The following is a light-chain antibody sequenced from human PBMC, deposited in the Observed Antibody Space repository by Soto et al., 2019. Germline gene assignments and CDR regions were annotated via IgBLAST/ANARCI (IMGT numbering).Light chain of an antibody. Sequence: QSALTQSASVSGSPGQSITISCTGTSSDVGGYNHVSWYQQHPGKAPKLMIYEVSYRPSGVSNRFSGSKSGNTASLTISGLQAEDEADYFCSSYTTASVIFGGGTKLTVL. CDR2: EVS. J-gene: IGLJ2*01. V-gene: IGLV2-14*01. CDR3: SSYTTASVI. CDR1: SSDVGGYNH.